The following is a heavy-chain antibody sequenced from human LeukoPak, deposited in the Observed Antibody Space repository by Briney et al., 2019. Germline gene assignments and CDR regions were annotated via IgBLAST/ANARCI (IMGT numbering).Heavy chain of an antibody. CDR1: GGSFSGYY. D-gene: IGHD3-22*01. Sequence: PSETLSLTCAVYGGSFSGYYWSWIRQPPGKGLEWIGEINHSGSTNYNPSLKSRVTISVDTSKNQFSLKLSSVTAADTAVYYCARGRRRTYYDSSGGYYYYMDVWGKGTTVTVSS. CDR2: INHSGST. CDR3: ARGRRRTYYDSSGGYYYYMDV. J-gene: IGHJ6*03. V-gene: IGHV4-34*01.